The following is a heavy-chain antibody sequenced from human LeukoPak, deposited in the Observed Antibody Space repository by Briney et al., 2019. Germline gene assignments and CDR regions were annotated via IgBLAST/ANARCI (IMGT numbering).Heavy chain of an antibody. CDR3: ATLRDLWYFDL. CDR1: GGTFSSYA. Sequence: SVKVSCKASGGTFSSYAISWVRQAPGQGLEWMGRIIPTFGTANYAQKFQGRVTITTDESTSTAYMELSSLRSEDTAVYYCATLRDLWYFDLWGRGTLVTVSS. CDR2: IIPTFGTA. J-gene: IGHJ2*01. V-gene: IGHV1-69*05.